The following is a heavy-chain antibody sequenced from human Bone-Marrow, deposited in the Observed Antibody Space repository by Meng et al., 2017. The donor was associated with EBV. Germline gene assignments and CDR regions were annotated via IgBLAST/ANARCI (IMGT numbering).Heavy chain of an antibody. D-gene: IGHD3-10*01. CDR3: ASEAGRGYTPDY. CDR1: GGTFRSDA. V-gene: IGHV1-69*01. J-gene: IGHJ4*02. Sequence: QVEGVQSGADVKKPGAAGKVSCKTSGGTFRSDAISWVRQAPGQGLEWMGGLIPLSDAPHYAQKFQGRVTITADESTSTHYLDLSGLRAEDTAVYYCASEAGRGYTPDYWGQGTLVTVSS. CDR2: LIPLSDAP.